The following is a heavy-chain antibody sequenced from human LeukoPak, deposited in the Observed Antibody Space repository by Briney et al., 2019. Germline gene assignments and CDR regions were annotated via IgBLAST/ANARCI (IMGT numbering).Heavy chain of an antibody. CDR1: GGSISSNGYY. CDR2: MYHSGSA. J-gene: IGHJ4*02. D-gene: IGHD3-10*01. Sequence: SETLSLTCTVSGGSISSNGYYWGWVRQPPGKGLEWIGSMYHSGSAYYNLSLESRVTISVDTSKDQFSLRLSSVTAADTSVYYCARHEYGSGSYYPALFDYWGQGTLVTVSS. V-gene: IGHV4-39*01. CDR3: ARHEYGSGSYYPALFDY.